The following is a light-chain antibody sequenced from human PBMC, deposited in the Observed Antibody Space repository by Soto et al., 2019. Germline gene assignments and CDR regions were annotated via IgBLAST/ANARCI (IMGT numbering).Light chain of an antibody. Sequence: QSALTQPPSASGSPGQSVTISCTGTSSDVGAYNSVSWYQQHPGKAPKLMIYEVIKRPSGVPDRFSGSKSDNTASLTVSGLQAEDGAVYYCSSYAGSNTFVVFGGGTKLTVL. V-gene: IGLV2-8*01. CDR3: SSYAGSNTFVV. CDR2: EVI. CDR1: SSDVGAYNS. J-gene: IGLJ2*01.